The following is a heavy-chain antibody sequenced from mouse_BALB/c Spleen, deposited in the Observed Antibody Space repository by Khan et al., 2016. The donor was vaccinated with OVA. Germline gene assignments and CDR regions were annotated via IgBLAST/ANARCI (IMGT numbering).Heavy chain of an antibody. CDR1: GYTFTKYG. J-gene: IGHJ1*01. CDR3: ARLSSYCYSDV. CDR2: IITYTGEP. V-gene: IGHV9-1*02. Sequence: QEVQSGPELTKPGETVKISCKASGYTFTKYGMNWVKKALGKGLKWMGWIITYTGEPTYADDFQGRFVFSLETSASTDNLQISNFKNEDMTTYFCARLSSYCYSDVWGAGTTVTVSS. D-gene: IGHD6-2*01.